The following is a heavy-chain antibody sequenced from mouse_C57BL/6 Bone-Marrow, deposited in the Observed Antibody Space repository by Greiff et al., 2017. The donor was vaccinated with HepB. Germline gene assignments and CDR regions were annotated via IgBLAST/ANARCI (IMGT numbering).Heavy chain of an antibody. V-gene: IGHV5-4*01. CDR3: ARDPVFFYYDFAMDY. Sequence: EVMLVESGGGLVKPGGSLKLSCAASGFTFSSYAMSWVRQTPEKRLEWVATISDGGSYTYYPDNVKGRFTISRDNAKNNLYLQMSHLKSEDTAMYYCARDPVFFYYDFAMDYWGQGTSVTVSS. CDR2: ISDGGSYT. J-gene: IGHJ4*01. CDR1: GFTFSSYA. D-gene: IGHD2-4*01.